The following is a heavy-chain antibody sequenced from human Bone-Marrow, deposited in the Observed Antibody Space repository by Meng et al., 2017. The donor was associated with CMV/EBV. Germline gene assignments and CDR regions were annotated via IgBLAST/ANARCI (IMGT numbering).Heavy chain of an antibody. CDR1: GYTFTSYY. Sequence: ASVKVSCKASGYTFTSYYMHWVRQAPGQGLEWMGWINPNSGGTNYAQKFQGRVTMTRDTSISTAYMELSRLRSDDTAVYYCAREGSGYGGWFDPWGQGTLVTVSS. J-gene: IGHJ5*02. CDR2: INPNSGGT. D-gene: IGHD5-12*01. CDR3: AREGSGYGGWFDP. V-gene: IGHV1-2*02.